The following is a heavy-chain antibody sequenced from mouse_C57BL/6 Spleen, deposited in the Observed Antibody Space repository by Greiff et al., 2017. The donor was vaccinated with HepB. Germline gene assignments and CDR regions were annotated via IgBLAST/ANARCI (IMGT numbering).Heavy chain of an antibody. CDR1: GYSFTSYY. V-gene: IGHV1-66*01. D-gene: IGHD4-1*01. CDR2: IYPGSGNT. J-gene: IGHJ4*01. CDR3: ARSTGTGAMDY. Sequence: QVQLKQSGPELVKPGASVKISCKASGYSFTSYYIHWVKQRPGQGLEWIGWIYPGSGNTKYNEKFKGKATLTADTSSSTAYMQLSSLTSEDSAVYYCARSTGTGAMDYWGQGTSVTVSS.